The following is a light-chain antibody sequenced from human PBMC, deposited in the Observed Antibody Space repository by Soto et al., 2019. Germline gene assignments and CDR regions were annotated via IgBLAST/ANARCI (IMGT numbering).Light chain of an antibody. Sequence: EIVMTQSAATLSVSPGQIVTLSCRASQSVGTSIAWYQQKPGQAPRLLIYGASTRATGVPARFSGSGSGTAFTLTISSLQSEDFANYYCQQYYNWPPFTFGQGTKVDIK. CDR3: QQYYNWPPFT. V-gene: IGKV3-15*01. J-gene: IGKJ3*01. CDR1: QSVGTS. CDR2: GAS.